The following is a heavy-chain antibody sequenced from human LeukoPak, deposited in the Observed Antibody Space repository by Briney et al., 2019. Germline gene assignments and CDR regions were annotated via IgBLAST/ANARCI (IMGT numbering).Heavy chain of an antibody. CDR3: ARGTSVAGSDY. D-gene: IGHD6-19*01. J-gene: IGHJ4*02. V-gene: IGHV3-74*01. Sequence: GRSLRLSCAASVFTLSSYAMHWVRQAPGKGPVWVSHTNSDGSGTSYADSVKGRFTVSRDNAKNTLYLQMNSLRVEDTAVYYCARGTSVAGSDYWGQGTLVTVSS. CDR2: TNSDGSGT. CDR1: VFTLSSYA.